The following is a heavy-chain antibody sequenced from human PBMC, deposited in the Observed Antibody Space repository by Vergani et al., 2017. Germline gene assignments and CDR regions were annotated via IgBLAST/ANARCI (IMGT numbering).Heavy chain of an antibody. CDR1: GGSISSSSYY. CDR3: ARHKTYATGDFDY. J-gene: IGHJ4*02. CDR2: IYYSGST. D-gene: IGHD1-14*01. Sequence: QLQLQESGPGLVKPSETLSLTCTVSGGSISSSSYYWGWIRQPPGKGLEWIGSIYYSGSTYYNPSLKSRVTISVDTSKNQFSLKLSSVTAADTAVYYCARHKTYATGDFDYWGQGTLVTVSS. V-gene: IGHV4-39*01.